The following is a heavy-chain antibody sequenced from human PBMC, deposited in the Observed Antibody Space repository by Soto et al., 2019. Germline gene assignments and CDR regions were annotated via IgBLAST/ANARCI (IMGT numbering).Heavy chain of an antibody. CDR2: ISGSGGST. V-gene: IGHV3-23*01. D-gene: IGHD4-17*01. Sequence: GGSLRLSCAASGFTFSSYAMSWVRQAPGKGLEWVSAISGSGGSTYYADSVKGRFTISRDNSKNTLYLQMNSLRAEDTAVYYCANGPLGGDYFDYWGQGTLVTVSS. J-gene: IGHJ4*02. CDR3: ANGPLGGDYFDY. CDR1: GFTFSSYA.